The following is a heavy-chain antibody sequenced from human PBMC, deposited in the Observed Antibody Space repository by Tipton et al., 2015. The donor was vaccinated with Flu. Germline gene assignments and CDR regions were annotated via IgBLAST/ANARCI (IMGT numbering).Heavy chain of an antibody. CDR3: ARDLSSSPGNYYGMDV. V-gene: IGHV3-23*01. J-gene: IGHJ6*02. CDR2: ISSYGGRT. CDR1: GFTFSIYA. Sequence: SLRLSCAASGFTFSIYAMSWVRQAPGKGLEWVSTISSYGGRTYYADSVKGRFTISRDNSQRTLDLQMNSLRTEDTAVYYCARDLSSSPGNYYGMDVWDQGP. D-gene: IGHD1-26*01.